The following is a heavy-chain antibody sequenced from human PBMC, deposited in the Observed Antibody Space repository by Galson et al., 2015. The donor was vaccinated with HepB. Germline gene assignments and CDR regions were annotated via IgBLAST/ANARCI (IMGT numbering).Heavy chain of an antibody. CDR3: ARPLVLNGRFNPGVGPFHI. CDR2: INTGNGHT. D-gene: IGHD2-8*01. CDR1: GYTFTNYN. V-gene: IGHV1-3*04. Sequence: SVKVSCKASGYTFTNYNMHWVRQAPGQSLEWMGWINTGNGHTKYSQKFQSRVAMSVDTSKNQLSLTLSSVTAADTAVYYCARPLVLNGRFNPGVGPFHIWGHGTMVTVSA. J-gene: IGHJ3*02.